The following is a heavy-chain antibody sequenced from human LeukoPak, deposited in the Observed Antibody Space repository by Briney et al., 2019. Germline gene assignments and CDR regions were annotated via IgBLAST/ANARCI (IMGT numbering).Heavy chain of an antibody. CDR2: INPNSGGA. J-gene: IGHJ4*02. CDR3: ATGGSYLYYFDY. CDR1: GYTFTGYY. D-gene: IGHD1-26*01. Sequence: ASVKVSCKASGYTFTGYYMHWVRQAPGQGLELMGWINPNSGGANYAQKFQGRVTMTRDTSISTAYMELSRLRSDDTAVYYCATGGSYLYYFDYWGQGTLVTVSS. V-gene: IGHV1-2*02.